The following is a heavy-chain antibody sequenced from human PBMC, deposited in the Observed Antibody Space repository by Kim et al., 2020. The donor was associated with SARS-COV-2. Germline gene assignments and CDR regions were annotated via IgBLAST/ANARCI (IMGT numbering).Heavy chain of an antibody. D-gene: IGHD1-20*01. J-gene: IGHJ4*02. Sequence: SETMSLTCTVSGGSISSSSYYWGWIRQPPGKGLEWIGSIYYSGSTYYNPSLKSRVTISVDTSKNQFSLKLSSVTAADTAVYYCVTSRGPRDHYWGPGTLV. CDR1: GGSISSSSYY. CDR3: VTSRGPRDHY. CDR2: IYYSGST. V-gene: IGHV4-39*01.